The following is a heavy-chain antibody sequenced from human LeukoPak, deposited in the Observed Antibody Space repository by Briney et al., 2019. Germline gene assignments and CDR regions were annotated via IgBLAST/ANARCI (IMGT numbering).Heavy chain of an antibody. V-gene: IGHV3-23*01. CDR3: AKKASSGYYYAFDY. D-gene: IGHD3-22*01. CDR1: GFTFSSYA. CDR2: ISNSGGST. J-gene: IGHJ4*02. Sequence: GGSLRLSCAASGFTFSSYAMSWVRQGPGKGLEWVSAISNSGGSTYYADSVKGRFTISKDNSKNTLYLEMNSLSAEDTAVYYGAKKASSGYYYAFDYWGQGTLVTVSS.